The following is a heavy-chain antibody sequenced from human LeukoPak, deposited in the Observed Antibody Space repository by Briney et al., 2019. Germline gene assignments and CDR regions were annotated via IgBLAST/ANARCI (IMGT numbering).Heavy chain of an antibody. J-gene: IGHJ4*02. CDR3: TRTGYSSGYVDY. D-gene: IGHD5-18*01. Sequence: SETLSLTCIVSGGSITSGSFYWSWIRQPAGKGLEWIGRLHTSGSTNYKPSLQIRVAISVDTSDNQFSLKLNPVTAADTAVYYCTRTGYSSGYVDYWGQGTLVTVSS. CDR2: LHTSGST. V-gene: IGHV4-61*02. CDR1: GGSITSGSFY.